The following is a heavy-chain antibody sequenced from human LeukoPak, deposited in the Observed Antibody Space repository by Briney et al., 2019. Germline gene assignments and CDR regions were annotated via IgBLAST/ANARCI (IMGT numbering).Heavy chain of an antibody. CDR3: ARGKDYYDSSGYSPSYDY. CDR1: GGSISSGSYY. J-gene: IGHJ4*02. Sequence: SETLSLTCTVSGGSISSGSYYWSWIRQPAGKGLEWIGRIYTSGSTNYNPSLKSRFTISVDTSKNQFSLKLSSVTAADTAVYYCARGKDYYDSSGYSPSYDYWGQGTLVTVSS. D-gene: IGHD3-22*01. CDR2: IYTSGST. V-gene: IGHV4-61*02.